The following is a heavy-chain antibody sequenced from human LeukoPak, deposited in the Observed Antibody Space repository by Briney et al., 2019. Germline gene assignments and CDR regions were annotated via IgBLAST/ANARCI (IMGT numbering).Heavy chain of an antibody. Sequence: APVKVSCKVSGYTLTELSMHWVRQAPGKGLEWMGGFDPEDGETIYAQKFQGRVTMTEDTSTDTAYMELSSLRSEDTAVYYCATEEYVESGWLLLFSYWGQGTLVTVSS. CDR1: GYTLTELS. CDR3: ATEEYVESGWLLLFSY. V-gene: IGHV1-24*01. CDR2: FDPEDGET. J-gene: IGHJ4*02. D-gene: IGHD3-22*01.